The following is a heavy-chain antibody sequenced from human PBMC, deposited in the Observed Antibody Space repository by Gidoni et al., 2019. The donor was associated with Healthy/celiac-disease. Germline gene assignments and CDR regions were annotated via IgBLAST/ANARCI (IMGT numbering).Heavy chain of an antibody. J-gene: IGHJ4*02. CDR1: GYTFISYY. CDR3: AIDNGYGDYGVGDY. Sequence: QVQLVQSGAEVKKPGASVKVSCKESGYTFISYYMHWVRQAPGQCLEWMGIINPSGGSTSYAQKFHGRVTMTRDTSTSTVYMELSSLRSEDTAVYYCAIDNGYGDYGVGDYWGQGTLVTLSS. CDR2: INPSGGST. V-gene: IGHV1-46*01. D-gene: IGHD4-17*01.